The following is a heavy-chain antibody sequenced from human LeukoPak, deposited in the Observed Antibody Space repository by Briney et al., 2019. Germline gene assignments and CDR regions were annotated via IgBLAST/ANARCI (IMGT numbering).Heavy chain of an antibody. CDR1: GFTFSSYD. CDR3: ARGRTWDAFDI. J-gene: IGHJ3*02. V-gene: IGHV3-13*01. CDR2: IGTAGDT. Sequence: PGGSLRLSCAASGFTFSSYDMHWVRQATGKGLEWVSAIGTAGDTYYPGSVKGRFTISRENAKNSLYLQMSGLRAGDTAVYYCARGRTWDAFDIWGQGTMVTVSS.